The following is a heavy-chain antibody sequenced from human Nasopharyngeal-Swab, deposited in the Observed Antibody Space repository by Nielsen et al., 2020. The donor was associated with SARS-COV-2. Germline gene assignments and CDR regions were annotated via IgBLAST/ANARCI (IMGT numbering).Heavy chain of an antibody. D-gene: IGHD3-22*01. CDR3: ARDVDSSGYYAWFDP. Sequence: SVKVSCKASGYTFTSYYMHWVRQAPGQGLEWMGIINPSGGSTSYAQKFQGRVTMTGDTSTSTVYMELSSLRSEDTAVYYCARDVDSSGYYAWFDPWGQGTLVTISS. V-gene: IGHV1-46*01. CDR2: INPSGGST. J-gene: IGHJ5*02. CDR1: GYTFTSYY.